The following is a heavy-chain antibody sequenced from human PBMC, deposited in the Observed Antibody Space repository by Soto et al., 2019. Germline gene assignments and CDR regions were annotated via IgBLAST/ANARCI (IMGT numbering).Heavy chain of an antibody. CDR3: GIWSGYWSDYYYYGMDV. CDR1: GYTMTAHL. V-gene: IGHV1-18*04. Sequence: GASVKVSLKASGYTMTAHLLHWVRQAPGQGLEWVGWISAYNGNTNYAQKLQGRVTMTTDTSTSTAYMELRRLRSDDTAVYYCGIWSGYWSDYYYYGMDVWGQGTTVTVSS. D-gene: IGHD3-3*01. J-gene: IGHJ6*02. CDR2: ISAYNGNT.